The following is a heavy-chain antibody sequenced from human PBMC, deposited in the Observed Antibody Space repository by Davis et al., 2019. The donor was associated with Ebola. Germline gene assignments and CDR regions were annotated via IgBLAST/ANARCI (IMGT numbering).Heavy chain of an antibody. Sequence: PSETLSLTCAVSGGSISSGGYSWSWIRQPPGKGLEWIGYIYHSGSTNYNPSLKSRVTISVDKSKNQFSLKLSSVTAADTAVYYCARETQSSGWSYYFDYWGQGTLVTVSS. J-gene: IGHJ4*02. CDR2: IYHSGST. CDR1: GGSISSGGYS. V-gene: IGHV4-30-2*01. D-gene: IGHD6-19*01. CDR3: ARETQSSGWSYYFDY.